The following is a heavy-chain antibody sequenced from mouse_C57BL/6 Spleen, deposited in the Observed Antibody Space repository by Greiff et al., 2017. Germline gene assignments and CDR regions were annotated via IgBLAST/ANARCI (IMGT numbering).Heavy chain of an antibody. V-gene: IGHV1-15*01. CDR1: GYTFTDYE. CDR2: IDPETGGT. J-gene: IGHJ2*01. CDR3: TRGGTGTDCFDY. Sequence: QVQLKQSGAELVRPGASVTLSCKASGYTFTDYEMPWVKQTPVHGLEWIGAIDPETGGTAYNHKFKGKAILTADKSSSTAYMELRSLTSEDSAVYYCTRGGTGTDCFDYWGQGTTLTVSS. D-gene: IGHD4-1*01.